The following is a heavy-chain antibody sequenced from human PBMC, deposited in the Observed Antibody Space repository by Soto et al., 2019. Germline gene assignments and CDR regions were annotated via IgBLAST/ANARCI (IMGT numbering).Heavy chain of an antibody. V-gene: IGHV3-21*01. Sequence: GGSLRLSCAASGFTFSSYSMNWVRQAPGKGLEWVSSISSSSSYIYYADSVKGRFTISRDNAKNSLYLLMNSLRAEDTAVYYCARDHRGVVVVAATKYYYYMDVWGKGTTVTVSS. CDR2: ISSSSSYI. D-gene: IGHD2-15*01. CDR1: GFTFSSYS. J-gene: IGHJ6*03. CDR3: ARDHRGVVVVAATKYYYYMDV.